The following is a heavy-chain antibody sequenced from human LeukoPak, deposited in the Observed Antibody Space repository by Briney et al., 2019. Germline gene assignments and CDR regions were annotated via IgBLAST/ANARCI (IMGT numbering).Heavy chain of an antibody. V-gene: IGHV3-21*01. CDR2: ISSSSSYI. CDR3: ARHWDYGVDY. J-gene: IGHJ4*02. Sequence: GGSLRLSCAASGFTFSSYSMNWVRQAPGKGLEWVSSISSSSSYIYYADSVKGRFTISRDNAKNSLYLQMNSLRAEDTAAYYCARHWDYGVDYWGQGTLVTVSS. CDR1: GFTFSSYS. D-gene: IGHD4-17*01.